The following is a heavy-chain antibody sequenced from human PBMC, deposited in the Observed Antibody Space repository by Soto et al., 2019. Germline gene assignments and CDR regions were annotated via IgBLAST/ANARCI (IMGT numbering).Heavy chain of an antibody. Sequence: PGGSLRLSCAASGFNFNIAWMTWVRQAPGKGLEWVGLIKSRGGGGTTDYAAPVQGRFTISRDDSKNKVYLQMNSLRAEDTAVYYCTKVYTLQYHTCGYWGQRPPVTVSS. J-gene: IGHJ4*02. CDR3: TKVYTLQYHTCGY. V-gene: IGHV3-15*05. CDR2: IKSRGGGGTT. D-gene: IGHD2-2*02. CDR1: GFNFNIAW.